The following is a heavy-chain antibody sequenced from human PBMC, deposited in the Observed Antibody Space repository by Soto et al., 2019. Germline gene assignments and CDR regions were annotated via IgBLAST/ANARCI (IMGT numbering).Heavy chain of an antibody. CDR2: IWYDGSNK. CDR1: GFTFSSYG. D-gene: IGHD6-6*01. J-gene: IGHJ4*02. CDR3: ARDGTEARHVLGY. Sequence: QVQLVESGGGVVQPGRSLRLSCAASGFTFSSYGMHWVRQAPGKGLEWVAVIWYDGSNKYYADSVKGRFTISRDNSKNTLYLQMNSLRAEDTAVYYCARDGTEARHVLGYWGQGTLVTVSS. V-gene: IGHV3-33*01.